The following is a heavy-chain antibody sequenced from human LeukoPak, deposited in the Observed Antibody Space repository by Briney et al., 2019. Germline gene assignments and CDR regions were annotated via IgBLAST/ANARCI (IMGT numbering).Heavy chain of an antibody. CDR2: LSGSGSST. CDR3: AKDVRSRGWYKDS. Sequence: GGSLRLSCAASGFTFSSYAMSWVRQAPGKGLEWVSALSGSGSSTYYADSVKGRFTISRDNSKNTLYLQMHSLRAEDTAIYYCAKDVRSRGWYKDSWGLGILVTVSS. D-gene: IGHD6-19*01. J-gene: IGHJ4*02. V-gene: IGHV3-23*01. CDR1: GFTFSSYA.